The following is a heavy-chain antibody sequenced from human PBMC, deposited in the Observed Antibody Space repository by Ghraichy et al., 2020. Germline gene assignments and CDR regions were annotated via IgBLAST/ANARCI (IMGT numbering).Heavy chain of an antibody. CDR2: ISGSGGST. CDR3: ANRDLLLWFGDQPRDAFDI. Sequence: GGSLRLSCAASGFTFSSYAMSWVRQAPGKGLEWVSAISGSGGSTYYADSVKGRFTISRDNSKNTLYLQMNSLRAEDTAVYYCANRDLLLWFGDQPRDAFDIWGQGTMVTVSS. CDR1: GFTFSSYA. V-gene: IGHV3-23*01. D-gene: IGHD3-10*01. J-gene: IGHJ3*02.